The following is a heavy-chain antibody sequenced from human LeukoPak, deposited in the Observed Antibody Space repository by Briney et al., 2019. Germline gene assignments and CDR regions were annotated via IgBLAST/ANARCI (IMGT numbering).Heavy chain of an antibody. Sequence: GGSLRLSCAASGFTFSSYSMDWVRQAPGKGLEWVSSISSSSSYIYYADSVKGRFTISRDNAKNSLYLQMNSLRAEDTAVYYCARDGAYCSSTSCYYYGMDVWGQGTTVTVSS. CDR1: GFTFSSYS. J-gene: IGHJ6*02. CDR3: ARDGAYCSSTSCYYYGMDV. V-gene: IGHV3-21*01. D-gene: IGHD2-2*01. CDR2: ISSSSSYI.